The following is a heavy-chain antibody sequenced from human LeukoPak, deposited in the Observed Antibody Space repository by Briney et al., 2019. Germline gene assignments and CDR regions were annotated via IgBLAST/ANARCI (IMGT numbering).Heavy chain of an antibody. V-gene: IGHV3-23*01. CDR1: GFTFSNYA. J-gene: IGHJ4*02. CDR3: AKQSPYGGRFGVDDD. Sequence: PGGSLRLSCAASGFTFSNYAMSWVRQAPGKGPEWVSAINTNSGSIYYTDSMKGRFTTSRDNSKNTLYLQMNDLRPEDTAVYSCAKQSPYGGRFGVDDDWGRGTLVTVSS. D-gene: IGHD1-26*01. CDR2: INTNSGSI.